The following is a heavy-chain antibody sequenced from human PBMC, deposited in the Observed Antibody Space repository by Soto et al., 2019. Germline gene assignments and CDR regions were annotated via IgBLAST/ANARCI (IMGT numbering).Heavy chain of an antibody. Sequence: PGRSLRLSCTASGFTFGDYAMSWFRQAPGKGLEWVGFIRSKAYGGTTEYAASVKGRFTLSRDDSKSIAYLQMNSLKTEDTAVYYCTGAYGSGWRAGGVDDYWGQGTLVTVSS. D-gene: IGHD6-19*01. CDR1: GFTFGDYA. CDR3: TGAYGSGWRAGGVDDY. J-gene: IGHJ4*02. V-gene: IGHV3-49*03. CDR2: IRSKAYGGTT.